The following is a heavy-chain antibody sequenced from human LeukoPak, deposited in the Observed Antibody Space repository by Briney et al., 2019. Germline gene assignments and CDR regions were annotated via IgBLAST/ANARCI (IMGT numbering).Heavy chain of an antibody. Sequence: QTLSLTFAISGDSVSSNSAAWNWIRQSPSRGLEWLGRTYYRSKWYNDYAVSVKSRITINPDTSKNQFSLQLNSVTPEDTAVYYCARAVYDISTYYYYGMDVWGQGTTVTVSS. CDR1: GDSVSSNSAA. CDR3: ARAVYDISTYYYYGMDV. CDR2: TYYRSKWYN. V-gene: IGHV6-1*01. J-gene: IGHJ6*02. D-gene: IGHD3-9*01.